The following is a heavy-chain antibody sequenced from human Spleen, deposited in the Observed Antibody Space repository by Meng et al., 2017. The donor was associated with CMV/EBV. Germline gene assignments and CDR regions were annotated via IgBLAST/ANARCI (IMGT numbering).Heavy chain of an antibody. D-gene: IGHD1/OR15-1a*01. Sequence: SETLSLTCTVSGDSISSDYWHWIRQSPGKGLEWIGSIYHSGSTYYNPSLKSRVTISVDTSNNQFSLTLNSVTAADTAVYYCARDLWTMTVTGTDHWYDPWGQGTLVTVSS. CDR1: GDSISSDY. CDR3: ARDLWTMTVTGTDHWYDP. CDR2: IYHSGST. V-gene: IGHV4-38-2*02. J-gene: IGHJ5*02.